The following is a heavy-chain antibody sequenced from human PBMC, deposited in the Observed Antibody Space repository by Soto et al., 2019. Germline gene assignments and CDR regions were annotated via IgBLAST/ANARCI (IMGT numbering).Heavy chain of an antibody. J-gene: IGHJ4*02. CDR2: ISGSGGST. D-gene: IGHD6-19*01. V-gene: IGHV3-23*01. CDR1: GFTFSSYA. CDR3: AKAPGYSSGWPGGLGY. Sequence: EVQLLESGGGLVQPGGSLRLSCAASGFTFSSYAMSWVRQAPGKGLEWVSAISGSGGSTYYADSVKGRFTISRDNSKNTLYLQMNSLRAEGTAVYYCAKAPGYSSGWPGGLGYWGQGTLVTVSS.